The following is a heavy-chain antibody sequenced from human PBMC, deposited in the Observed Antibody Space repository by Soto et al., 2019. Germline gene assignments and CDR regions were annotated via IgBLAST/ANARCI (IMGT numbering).Heavy chain of an antibody. D-gene: IGHD2-15*01. CDR3: AKTGYCSGGSCHYIDY. V-gene: IGHV3-23*01. Sequence: EVQLLESGGGLVQPGGSLRLSCAASGFTFSRSGMNWVRQAPGMGLEWVSGIGGSGGGTYYADFVKGRFSIFRDDSKDMLYLQMNSPRVEDTAVYYCAKTGYCSGGSCHYIDYWGHGTLVTVSS. J-gene: IGHJ4*01. CDR1: GFTFSRSG. CDR2: IGGSGGGT.